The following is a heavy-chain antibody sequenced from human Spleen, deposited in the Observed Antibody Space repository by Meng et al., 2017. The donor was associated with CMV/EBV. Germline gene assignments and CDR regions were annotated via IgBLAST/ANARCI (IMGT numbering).Heavy chain of an antibody. CDR3: ARESTGAVDALDI. CDR1: GFTFSSYA. Sequence: GGSLRLSCAASGFTFSSYAMSWVRQAPGKGLEWVSVIYSGGSSTYYADSVKGRFTMSRDNANNSLSLRMNSLRVEDTAIYYCARESTGAVDALDIWGRGTTVTVSS. D-gene: IGHD6-19*01. J-gene: IGHJ3*02. CDR2: IYSGGSST. V-gene: IGHV3-23*03.